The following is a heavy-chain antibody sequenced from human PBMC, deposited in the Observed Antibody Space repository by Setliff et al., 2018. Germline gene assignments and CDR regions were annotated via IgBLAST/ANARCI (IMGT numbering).Heavy chain of an antibody. V-gene: IGHV4-38-2*02. D-gene: IGHD3-3*02. CDR1: GGSISSCYY. Sequence: SETLSLTCTVSGGSISSCYYWGWIRQPPGKGLEWIGRIYTSGSTNYNPSLKSRVTISVDTSKNQFSLNLTSVTAADTAVYYCARAGFELGQYNWFDPWGQGTLVTVSS. J-gene: IGHJ5*02. CDR2: IYTSGST. CDR3: ARAGFELGQYNWFDP.